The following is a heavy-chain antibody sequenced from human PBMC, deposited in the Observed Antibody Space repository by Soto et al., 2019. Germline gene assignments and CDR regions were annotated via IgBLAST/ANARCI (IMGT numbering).Heavy chain of an antibody. CDR2: IYYSGST. CDR1: GGSISSYY. V-gene: IGHV4-59*08. D-gene: IGHD3-9*01. Sequence: SETLSLTCTVSGGSISSYYWSWIRQPPGKGLEWIGYIYYSGSTNYNPSLKSRVTISVDTSKNQFSLKLSSVTAADTAVYYCARHVPDWKIDDILTGYYNGGYYYYYMDVWGKGTTVTVSS. J-gene: IGHJ6*03. CDR3: ARHVPDWKIDDILTGYYNGGYYYYYMDV.